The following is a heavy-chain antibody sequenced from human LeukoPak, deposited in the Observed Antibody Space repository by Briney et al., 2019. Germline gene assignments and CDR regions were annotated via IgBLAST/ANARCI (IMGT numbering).Heavy chain of an antibody. D-gene: IGHD3-22*01. V-gene: IGHV3-23*01. Sequence: PGGSLRLSCAASGFTFSNSDMNWVHQAPGKGLEWVSAISGSGGSTYYADSVKGRFTISRDNSKNTLYLQMNSLRAEDTAVYYCAKDSFNYYVSTWIDYWGQGTLVTVSS. CDR2: ISGSGGST. CDR1: GFTFSNSD. J-gene: IGHJ4*02. CDR3: AKDSFNYYVSTWIDY.